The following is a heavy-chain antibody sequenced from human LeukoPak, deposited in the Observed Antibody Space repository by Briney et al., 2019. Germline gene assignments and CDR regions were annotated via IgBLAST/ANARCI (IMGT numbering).Heavy chain of an antibody. CDR2: ISDSGGST. Sequence: PGGSLRLSCAASGFTFSTYAMSWVRQAPGKGLEWVSGISDSGGSTYYADSVKGRFTVSRDNSKNTLYLQMNSLRAEDTAVYYCAKDQIYDYDSSEYPPYYFDYWGQGSLVTVSS. CDR1: GFTFSTYA. V-gene: IGHV3-23*01. J-gene: IGHJ4*02. CDR3: AKDQIYDYDSSEYPPYYFDY. D-gene: IGHD3-22*01.